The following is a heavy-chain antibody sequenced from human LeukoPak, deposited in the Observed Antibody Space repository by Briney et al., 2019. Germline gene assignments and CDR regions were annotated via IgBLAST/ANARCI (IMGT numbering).Heavy chain of an antibody. CDR1: GYSITSAYW. D-gene: IGHD3-22*01. CDR3: ARVGGDDSTGHYSVDY. Sequence: PSETLSLTCAVSGYSITSAYWWGWIRQPPGRGLEWIGSLHHSGSTSYNPSLKSRVTISVATSKNQISLRLSSVTAADTAVYYCARVGGDDSTGHYSVDYWGQGTLVTVSS. CDR2: LHHSGST. V-gene: IGHV4-38-2*01. J-gene: IGHJ4*02.